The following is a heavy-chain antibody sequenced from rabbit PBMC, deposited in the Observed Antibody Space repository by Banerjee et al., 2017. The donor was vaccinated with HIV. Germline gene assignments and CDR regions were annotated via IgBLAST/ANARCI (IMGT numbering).Heavy chain of an antibody. D-gene: IGHD7-1*01. V-gene: IGHV1S45*01. CDR1: GFTIRSGYY. CDR3: ARDAGGDGYSNDL. CDR2: INTTSGNT. J-gene: IGHJ4*01. Sequence: QEQLVESGGGLVTLGGSLTLNCKASGFTIRSGYYMCWVRQAPGKGLEWIACINTTSGNTVYASWAKGRFSISKTSSTTVTLQMTSLTAADTATYFCARDAGGDGYSNDLWGPGTLVTVS.